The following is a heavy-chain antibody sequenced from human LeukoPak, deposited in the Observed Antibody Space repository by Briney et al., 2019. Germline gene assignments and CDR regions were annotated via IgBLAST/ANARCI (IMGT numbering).Heavy chain of an antibody. D-gene: IGHD6-13*01. CDR2: IYYSGST. CDR1: GGSISSYY. CDR3: ARREYSSSFDY. V-gene: IGHV4-59*08. Sequence: PSETLSLTCTVSGGSISSYYWSWIRQPPGKGLEWIGYIYYSGSTNYNPSLKSRVTISVDTSKNQFSLKLSSVTAAGTAVYYCARREYSSSFDYWGQGTLVTVSS. J-gene: IGHJ4*02.